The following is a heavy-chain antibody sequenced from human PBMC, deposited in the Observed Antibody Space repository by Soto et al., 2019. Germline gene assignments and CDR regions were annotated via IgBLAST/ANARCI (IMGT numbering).Heavy chain of an antibody. CDR3: ARQAAARHDFDY. CDR1: GYRFTSYW. J-gene: IGHJ4*02. D-gene: IGHD6-13*01. CDR2: IYLGDSET. V-gene: IGHV5-51*01. Sequence: GQPMKLSCRGFGYRFTSYWIGRVRQMPGQGLEWMGIIYLGDSETRYSPSFQGQVTISADKSIGTAYLQWSSLKASDTAMYYCARQAAARHDFDYWGQGTLVTVSS.